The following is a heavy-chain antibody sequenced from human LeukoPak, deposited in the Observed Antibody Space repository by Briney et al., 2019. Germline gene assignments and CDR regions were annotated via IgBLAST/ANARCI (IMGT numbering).Heavy chain of an antibody. Sequence: PGGSLRLSCAASGFSFSSFSMNWVRQAPGKGLEWVSSISSSSSYIYYADSVKGRFTISRDNAKNSLYLQMNSLRAEDTAVYYCARDDRYSDNGWTVNDAFDIWGQGTMVTVSS. V-gene: IGHV3-21*01. D-gene: IGHD1-26*01. CDR2: ISSSSSYI. J-gene: IGHJ3*02. CDR3: ARDDRYSDNGWTVNDAFDI. CDR1: GFSFSSFS.